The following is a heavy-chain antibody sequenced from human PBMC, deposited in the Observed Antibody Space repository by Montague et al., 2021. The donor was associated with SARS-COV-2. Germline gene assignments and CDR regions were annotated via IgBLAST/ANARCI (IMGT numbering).Heavy chain of an antibody. V-gene: IGHV4-59*01. CDR1: GGSISSYY. D-gene: IGHD1-1*01. Sequence: SETLSLPCDVSGGSISSYYWSWIRQSPGKGLEWIGYVHYPGSTTYNPSLQTRVTLSLDTPKNHFSLKLSSVTAADTAVYYCARAQNTCFIANCGNDFEFWGLGALVTVSS. CDR3: ARAQNTCFIANCGNDFEF. J-gene: IGHJ4*02. CDR2: VHYPGST.